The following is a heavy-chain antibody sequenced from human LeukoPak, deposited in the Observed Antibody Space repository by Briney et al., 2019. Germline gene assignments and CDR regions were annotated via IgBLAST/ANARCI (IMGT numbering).Heavy chain of an antibody. D-gene: IGHD6-19*01. CDR3: ARAEQWLVLSYFDY. CDR1: GYTFTGYY. J-gene: IGHJ4*02. V-gene: IGHV1-18*04. CDR2: ISAYNGNT. Sequence: ASVKVSCKASGYTFTGYYMHWVRQAPGQGLEWMGWISAYNGNTNYAQKLQGRVTMTTDTSTSTAYMELRSLRSDDTAVYYCARAEQWLVLSYFDYWGQGTLVTVSS.